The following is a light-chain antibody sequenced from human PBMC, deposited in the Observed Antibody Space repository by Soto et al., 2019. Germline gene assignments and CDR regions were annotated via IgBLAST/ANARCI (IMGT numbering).Light chain of an antibody. Sequence: DIVMTQPPPSPAASLGEKATINCSTSQRVLSSSNIKSYLAWYQQKPGQPPKLLIYGASTRESGVPDRFSGSGSGTEFTLTISSLQAEDVAVYYCQQYNSSPITFGQGTRLEIK. V-gene: IGKV4-1*01. CDR2: GAS. CDR1: QRVLSSSNIKSY. J-gene: IGKJ5*01. CDR3: QQYNSSPIT.